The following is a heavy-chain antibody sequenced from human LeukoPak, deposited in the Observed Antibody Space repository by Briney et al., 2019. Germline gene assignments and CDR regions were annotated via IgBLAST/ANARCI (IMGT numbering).Heavy chain of an antibody. CDR3: TPEQWLVAAFDY. Sequence: GGSLRLSCAASGFTFSNAWMSWVRQAPGKGLEWVGRIKRKTDGGTADYAAPVKGRFTISRDDSKNTLYLQMNSLKTEDTAVYYCTPEQWLVAAFDYWGQGTLVTVSS. V-gene: IGHV3-15*01. CDR1: GFTFSNAW. J-gene: IGHJ4*02. D-gene: IGHD6-19*01. CDR2: IKRKTDGGTA.